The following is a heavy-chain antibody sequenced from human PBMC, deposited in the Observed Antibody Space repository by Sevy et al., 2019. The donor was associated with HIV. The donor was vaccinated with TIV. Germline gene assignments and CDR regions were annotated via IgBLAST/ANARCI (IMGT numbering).Heavy chain of an antibody. J-gene: IGHJ6*02. V-gene: IGHV3-7*03. CDR1: GFTFSSYW. CDR2: IKQDGSEK. CDR3: ARESDGSYDFWSGYLPVFLGSYGMDV. Sequence: GGSLRLSCAASGFTFSSYWMSWVRQAPGKGLEWVANIKQDGSEKYYVDSVKGRFTISRDNAKNSLYLQMNSLRAEDTAVYYCARESDGSYDFWSGYLPVFLGSYGMDVWGQGTTVTVSS. D-gene: IGHD3-3*01.